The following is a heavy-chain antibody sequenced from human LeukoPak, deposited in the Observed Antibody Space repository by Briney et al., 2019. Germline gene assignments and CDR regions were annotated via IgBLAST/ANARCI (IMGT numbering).Heavy chain of an antibody. J-gene: IGHJ4*02. CDR1: GFTFSSYS. D-gene: IGHD2-2*01. Sequence: GGSLRLSCAASGFTFSSYSMNWVRQAPGKGLEWVSSISSSSSYIYYADSVKGRFTISRDNAKNSLYLQMNSLRAEDTAVYYCARDVSHCSSTSCSDYWGQGTLVTVSS. V-gene: IGHV3-21*01. CDR3: ARDVSHCSSTSCSDY. CDR2: ISSSSSYI.